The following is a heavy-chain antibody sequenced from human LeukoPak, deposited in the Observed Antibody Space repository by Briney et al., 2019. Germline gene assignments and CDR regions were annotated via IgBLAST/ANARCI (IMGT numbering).Heavy chain of an antibody. CDR1: GFTFSNAW. J-gene: IGHJ4*02. CDR2: IKSKTAGGTT. D-gene: IGHD5-24*01. CDR3: TGTREAWLKVPY. V-gene: IGHV3-15*01. Sequence: GGSLRLSCAASGFTFSNAWMSWVRQAPGKGLEWVGRIKSKTAGGTTDYAAPVIGRFTISRDDSTNTLYLQMNSLKTEDTAAYYCTGTREAWLKVPYWGQGTLVTVSS.